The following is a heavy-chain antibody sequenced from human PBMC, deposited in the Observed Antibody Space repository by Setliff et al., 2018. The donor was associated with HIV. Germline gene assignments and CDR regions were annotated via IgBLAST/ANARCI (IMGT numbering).Heavy chain of an antibody. Sequence: PSETLSLTCTVSGGSISSYYWSWIRQPPGKGLEWIGYIYYSGSTNYNPSLKSRVTISVDTSKNQFSLKLSSVIAADTAVYYCARIFGDQGYYYGMDVWGQGTTFTVSS. CDR1: GGSISSYY. J-gene: IGHJ6*02. CDR3: ARIFGDQGYYYGMDV. V-gene: IGHV4-59*01. D-gene: IGHD3-3*01. CDR2: IYYSGST.